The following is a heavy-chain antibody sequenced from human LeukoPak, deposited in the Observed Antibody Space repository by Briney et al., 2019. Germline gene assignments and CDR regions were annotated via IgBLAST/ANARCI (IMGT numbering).Heavy chain of an antibody. CDR2: IYTSGST. J-gene: IGHJ6*03. D-gene: IGHD4-17*01. Sequence: SETLSLTCTVSGGSISSYYWSWIRQPAGKGLEWIGRIYTSGSTNYNPSLKSRVTMSVDTSKNQFSLKLSSVTAADTAVYYCARTSDYGDYVSYYMDVWGKGTTVTVSS. CDR1: GGSISSYY. CDR3: ARTSDYGDYVSYYMDV. V-gene: IGHV4-4*07.